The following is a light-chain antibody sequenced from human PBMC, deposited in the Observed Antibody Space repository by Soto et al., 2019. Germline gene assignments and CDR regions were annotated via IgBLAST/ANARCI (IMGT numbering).Light chain of an antibody. V-gene: IGKV4-1*01. J-gene: IGKJ5*01. CDR1: QSVFFSSYNKDY. CDR3: QLYNIWPLT. Sequence: DGVLTPSPDSLAVSLGESSTINCKSSQSVFFSSYNKDYLAWYQQKPGQAPRLLIYDASTRATGVPARFSGGGSGTEFTLTITSLQSEDFAVYWCQLYNIWPLTFGPGTRLEI. CDR2: DAS.